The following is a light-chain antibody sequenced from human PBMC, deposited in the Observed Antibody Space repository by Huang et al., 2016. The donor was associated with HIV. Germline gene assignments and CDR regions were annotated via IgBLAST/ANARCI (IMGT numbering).Light chain of an antibody. J-gene: IGKJ5*01. CDR3: QQRFSTTIT. Sequence: DIQMTQSPPSLSASVGDSVTIACRASQNVNTYLNWYQQKPGQAPRLLIFAASRLRSGGPSRFSGSGSGTEITLTISSLQLEDFATYYCQQRFSTTITFGQGTRLDIK. V-gene: IGKV1-39*01. CDR1: QNVNTY. CDR2: AAS.